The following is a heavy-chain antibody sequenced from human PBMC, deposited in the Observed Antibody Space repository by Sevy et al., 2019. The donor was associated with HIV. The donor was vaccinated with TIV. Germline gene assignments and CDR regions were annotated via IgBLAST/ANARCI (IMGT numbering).Heavy chain of an antibody. CDR1: GGSISSGGYY. CDR3: AREYGPILRGGIYYYYGMDV. V-gene: IGHV4-31*03. Sequence: SETLSLTCTVSGGSISSGGYYWSWIRQHPGKGLEWIGYIYYSGSTYYNPSLKSRVTISVDTSKNQFSLKLSSVTAADTAGYYCAREYGPILRGGIYYYYGMDVWGQGTTVTVSS. J-gene: IGHJ6*02. CDR2: IYYSGST. D-gene: IGHD3-10*01.